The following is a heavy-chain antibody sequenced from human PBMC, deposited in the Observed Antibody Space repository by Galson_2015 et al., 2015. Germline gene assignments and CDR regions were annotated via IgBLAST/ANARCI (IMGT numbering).Heavy chain of an antibody. Sequence: QSGAEVKKPGESLKISCTGSGYSFTSYWIGWVRQMPGKGLEWMGIIYPGDSDTRYSPSFQGQVTISADKSISTAYLQWSSLKASDTAMYYCARHSYYYGSGSSFRDAFDIWGQGTMVTVSS. J-gene: IGHJ3*02. CDR1: GYSFTSYW. D-gene: IGHD3-10*01. V-gene: IGHV5-51*01. CDR2: IYPGDSDT. CDR3: ARHSYYYGSGSSFRDAFDI.